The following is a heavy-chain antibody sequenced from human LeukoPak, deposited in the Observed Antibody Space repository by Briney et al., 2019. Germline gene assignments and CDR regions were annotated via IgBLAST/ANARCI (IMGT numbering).Heavy chain of an antibody. CDR1: GFTFSSYE. Sequence: GGSLRLSCATSGFTFSSYEMHWVRQAPGKGLEWVSFISSSGTTIYYADSVKGRFTISRDNAKNSLYLQMNSLRAEDTAVYYCARDKVGTTTTLRRTPGAFDYWGQGTLVTVSS. CDR2: ISSSGTTI. V-gene: IGHV3-48*03. D-gene: IGHD1-26*01. CDR3: ARDKVGTTTTLRRTPGAFDY. J-gene: IGHJ4*02.